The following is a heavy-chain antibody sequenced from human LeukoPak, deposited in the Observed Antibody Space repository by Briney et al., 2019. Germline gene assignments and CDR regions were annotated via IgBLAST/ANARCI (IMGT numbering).Heavy chain of an antibody. Sequence: GGSLRLSCAASGIIFNDYWMSWVRQAPGKGLEWVANINQDGSVIHYVDSVKGRFTTSRDNARHSVYLQMNSLRVEDTAVYYCTTLPHKDSRGYHDYWGQGILVTVSS. CDR3: TTLPHKDSRGYHDY. J-gene: IGHJ4*02. D-gene: IGHD3-22*01. CDR1: GIIFNDYW. CDR2: INQDGSVI. V-gene: IGHV3-7*01.